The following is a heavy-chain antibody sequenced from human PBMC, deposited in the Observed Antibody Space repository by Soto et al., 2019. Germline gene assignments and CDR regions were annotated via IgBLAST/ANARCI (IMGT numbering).Heavy chain of an antibody. J-gene: IGHJ4*02. CDR2: ISSSSRYI. CDR1: GFTFTSYS. CDR3: ARYHYTGYSSGLLIDY. V-gene: IGHV3-21*01. D-gene: IGHD6-19*01. Sequence: GGSLRLSSAASGFTFTSYSMNWVRQAPGKRLVWVSSISSSSRYIYYADSVKVRFTISREHSKNSRYLQINSLRTEGTALFSFARYHYTGYSSGLLIDYWGQGTMVTVSS.